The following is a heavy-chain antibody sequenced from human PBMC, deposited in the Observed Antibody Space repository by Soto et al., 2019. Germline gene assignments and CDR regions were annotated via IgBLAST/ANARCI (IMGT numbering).Heavy chain of an antibody. CDR1: GYTLTELS. CDR2: FDPEDGET. D-gene: IGHD6-19*01. V-gene: IGHV1-24*01. CDR3: ATGYSSGWDYYYYMDV. J-gene: IGHJ6*03. Sequence: ASVKVSCKVSGYTLTELSMHWVRQAPGKGLEWMGGFDPEDGETIYAQKFQGRVTMTEDTSTDTAYMELSSLRSEDTVVFYCATGYSSGWDYYYYMDVWGKGTTVTVSS.